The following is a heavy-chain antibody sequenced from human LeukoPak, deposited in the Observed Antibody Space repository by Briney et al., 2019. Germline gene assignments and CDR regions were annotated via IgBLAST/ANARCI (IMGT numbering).Heavy chain of an antibody. D-gene: IGHD6-6*01. CDR1: GFTFSSYW. CDR3: ARIGYSSSSLDL. CDR2: INKDGSVQ. Sequence: GGCLRLSCAASGFTFSSYWMTWVRQAPGKGLEWVANINKDGSVQYYVDSVKGRFTISRDNAKNSVYLQMNSLRAEDTAIYNCARIGYSSSSLDLWGRGTLVTVSS. V-gene: IGHV3-7*03. J-gene: IGHJ4*02.